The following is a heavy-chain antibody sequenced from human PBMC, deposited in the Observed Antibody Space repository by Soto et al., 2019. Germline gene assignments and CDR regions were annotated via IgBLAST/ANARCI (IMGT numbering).Heavy chain of an antibody. CDR3: AREVQVHTPAFVY. J-gene: IGHJ4*02. CDR2: ISPMFGAA. Sequence: QVQLVQSGAEMKKPGSSVKVSCQSSGGTFNTYAMNWVRQAPGQGPEWMGDISPMFGAANYAPKFQGRVTITADEPTGTSYMQLSSLATEDTALYFCAREVQVHTPAFVYWGQRTLVTVSS. CDR1: GGTFNTYA. D-gene: IGHD2-21*01. V-gene: IGHV1-69*19.